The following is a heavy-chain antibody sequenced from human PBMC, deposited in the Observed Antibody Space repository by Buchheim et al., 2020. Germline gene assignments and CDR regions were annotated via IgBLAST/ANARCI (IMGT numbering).Heavy chain of an antibody. J-gene: IGHJ6*03. CDR1: GFTFSSYG. D-gene: IGHD6-13*01. Sequence: QVQLVESGGGVVQPGRSLRLSCAASGFTFSSYGMHWVRQAPGKGLEWVAVIWYDGSNKYYADSVKGRFTISRDNSKITLYLQMNSLRAEDTAVYYRAREIKRRIAAAGTGYYYYYMDVWGKGTT. V-gene: IGHV3-33*01. CDR3: AREIKRRIAAAGTGYYYYYMDV. CDR2: IWYDGSNK.